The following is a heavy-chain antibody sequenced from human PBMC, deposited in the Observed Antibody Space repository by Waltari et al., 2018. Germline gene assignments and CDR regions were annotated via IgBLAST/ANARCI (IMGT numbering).Heavy chain of an antibody. J-gene: IGHJ4*02. Sequence: QVQLVQSVAEVKKPGSSVKVSCKASGGTFSSYAISWVRQAPGQGLEWMGGSIPIFGTANYAQKFQGRVTITADESTSTAYMELSSLRSEDTAVYYCASTVSGTLLYYGPPDYWGQGTLVTVSS. CDR3: ASTVSGTLLYYGPPDY. CDR2: SIPIFGTA. CDR1: GGTFSSYA. V-gene: IGHV1-69*12. D-gene: IGHD3-10*01.